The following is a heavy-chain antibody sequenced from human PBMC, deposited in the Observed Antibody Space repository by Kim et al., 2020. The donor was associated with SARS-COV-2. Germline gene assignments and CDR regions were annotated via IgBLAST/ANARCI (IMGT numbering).Heavy chain of an antibody. CDR2: IYYSGST. CDR1: GGSISSYY. CDR3: ARGAEGYISSWYYDY. Sequence: SETLSLTCTVSGGSISSYYWSWIRQPPGKGLEWIGYIYYSGSTNYNPSLKSRVTISVDTSKNQFSLKLSSVTAADTAVYYCARGAEGYISSWYYDYWGQGTLVTVSS. J-gene: IGHJ4*02. V-gene: IGHV4-59*01. D-gene: IGHD6-13*01.